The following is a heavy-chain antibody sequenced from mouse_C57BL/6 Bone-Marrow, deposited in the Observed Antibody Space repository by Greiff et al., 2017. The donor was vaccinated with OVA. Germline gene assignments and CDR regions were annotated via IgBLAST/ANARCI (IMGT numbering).Heavy chain of an antibody. D-gene: IGHD4-1*01. J-gene: IGHJ2*01. CDR1: GFTFSSYA. CDR2: ISDGGSYT. CDR3: ARELTGRNY. Sequence: EVQLKESGGGLVKPGGSLKLSCAASGFTFSSYAMSWVRQTPEKRLEWVATISDGGSYTYYPDNVKGRFTISRDNAKNNLYLQMSHLKSEDTAMYYCARELTGRNYWGQGTTLTVSS. V-gene: IGHV5-4*01.